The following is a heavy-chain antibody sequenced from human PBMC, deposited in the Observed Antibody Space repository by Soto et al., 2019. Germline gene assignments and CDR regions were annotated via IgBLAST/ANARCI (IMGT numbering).Heavy chain of an antibody. J-gene: IGHJ5*02. Sequence: SETLSLTCTVSGGSISSYYWSWIRQPAGKGLEWIGRIYTSGNTNYNPSLQSRVTISVDSSKNQFSLKLSSVTAADTAVYYCAGDRSASGYNWFDPWGQGTLVTVSS. V-gene: IGHV4-4*07. CDR3: AGDRSASGYNWFDP. CDR2: IYTSGNT. CDR1: GGSISSYY. D-gene: IGHD6-19*01.